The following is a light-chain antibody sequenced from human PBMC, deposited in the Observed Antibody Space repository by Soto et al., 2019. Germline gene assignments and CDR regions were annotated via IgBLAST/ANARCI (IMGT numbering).Light chain of an antibody. Sequence: QSVLTQPPSASGTPGQRVTISCSGSSSNIGSNSVYWYQQLPGTAPKLLVYRNNQRPPGVPDRFSGSKSGTSASLAISGLRSEDEADYYCAAWDDSLSGVVFGGGTKVTVL. J-gene: IGLJ2*01. CDR1: SSNIGSNS. CDR3: AAWDDSLSGVV. CDR2: RNN. V-gene: IGLV1-47*01.